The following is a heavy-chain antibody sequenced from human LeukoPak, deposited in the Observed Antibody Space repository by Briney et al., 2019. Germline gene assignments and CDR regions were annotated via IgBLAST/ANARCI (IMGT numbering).Heavy chain of an antibody. Sequence: GGSLRLSCAASGFTFSSYGMSWVRQAPGKGLEWVSAISGGGGSTYYADSVKGRFTISRDNSKNTLYLQMNSLRAEDTVVYYCAKDQYYDSSGYYGYFDYWGQGTLVTVSS. J-gene: IGHJ4*02. D-gene: IGHD3-22*01. V-gene: IGHV3-23*01. CDR2: ISGGGGST. CDR3: AKDQYYDSSGYYGYFDY. CDR1: GFTFSSYG.